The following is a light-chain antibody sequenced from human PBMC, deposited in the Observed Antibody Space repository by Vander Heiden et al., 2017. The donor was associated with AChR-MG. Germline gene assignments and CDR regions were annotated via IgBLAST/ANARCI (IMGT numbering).Light chain of an antibody. CDR2: AAS. Sequence: EIVLTRSPGTLPLSPAERATLFGGTRQGISSSYLAWYQQKPGQAPRLLIYAASKRATGFLDRFSGSGSGTDFTLTISRLEPGDSAVYYCQQYGSSPPFTFGQGTRLEIK. V-gene: IGKV3-20*01. CDR1: QGISSSY. J-gene: IGKJ5*01. CDR3: QQYGSSPPFT.